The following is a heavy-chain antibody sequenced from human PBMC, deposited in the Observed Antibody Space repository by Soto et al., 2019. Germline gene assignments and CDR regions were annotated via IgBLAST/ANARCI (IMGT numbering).Heavy chain of an antibody. J-gene: IGHJ4*02. Sequence: EVQLLESGGGLVQPGGSLRLSCAASGFTFSSYAMSWVRQAPGKGLEWVSAISGSGVSTYYADSVKGRFTISRDNSKNTLYLQMNSLRAEDTAVYYCAKDDGPRGVGESIDYWGQGTLVTVSS. D-gene: IGHD3-10*01. CDR3: AKDDGPRGVGESIDY. V-gene: IGHV3-23*01. CDR2: ISGSGVST. CDR1: GFTFSSYA.